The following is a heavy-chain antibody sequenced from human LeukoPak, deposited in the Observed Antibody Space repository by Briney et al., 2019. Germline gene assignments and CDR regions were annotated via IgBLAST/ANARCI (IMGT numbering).Heavy chain of an antibody. Sequence: GGSLRLSCAASGFTFSGYGMHWVRQAPGKGLECVALISTDGSNKDYADSVKGRFTISRDNSKNTLYLQMDSLRAEDMAVYYCARDWARGDSYYVDYWGQGTLVTVSS. V-gene: IGHV3-30*03. D-gene: IGHD2-21*02. J-gene: IGHJ4*02. CDR1: GFTFSGYG. CDR3: ARDWARGDSYYVDY. CDR2: ISTDGSNK.